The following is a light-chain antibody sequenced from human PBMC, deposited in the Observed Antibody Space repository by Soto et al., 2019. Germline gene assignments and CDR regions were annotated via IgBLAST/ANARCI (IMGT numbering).Light chain of an antibody. J-gene: IGKJ5*01. V-gene: IGKV2D-29*02. Sequence: DGVMTQTPLSLSVAPGQPASISCKSSQSLLHITGETFLFWYLQKPGQSPQLLIYEVSTRGSGVPDRFSGSGSGTDFTLEISRVETDDVGIYYCMQSTQLPPTFGQGTRLGIE. CDR1: QSLLHITGETF. CDR2: EVS. CDR3: MQSTQLPPT.